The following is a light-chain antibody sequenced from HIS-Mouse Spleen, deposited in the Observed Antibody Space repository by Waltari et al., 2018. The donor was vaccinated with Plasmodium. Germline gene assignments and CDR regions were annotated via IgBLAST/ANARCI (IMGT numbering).Light chain of an antibody. CDR2: DVS. J-gene: IGLJ2*01. V-gene: IGLV2-11*01. Sequence: QSALTQPRPVSGSPGQSVTISCTGTSSAVGGYTSVSWYQQPPGKAPKPMIYDVSKRPSGVPDRFSGSKSGNTASLTISGLQAEDEADYYCCSYAGSYTLVFGGGTKLTVL. CDR3: CSYAGSYTLV. CDR1: SSAVGGYTS.